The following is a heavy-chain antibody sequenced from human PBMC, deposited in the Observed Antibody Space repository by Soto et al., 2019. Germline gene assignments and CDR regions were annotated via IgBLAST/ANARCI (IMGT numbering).Heavy chain of an antibody. CDR2: VFSSVSA. CDR3: ARDGMTTGDT. CDR1: GVSVRSYT. J-gene: IGHJ4*02. D-gene: IGHD2-21*02. Sequence: SETLSLTCIASGVSVRSYTWSWVRQPANKGLEWIGRVFSSVSATYNPSLKSRVSISMDTPENRISLKLDSVTAADAGVYFCARDGMTTGDTWGPGTLVTVSS. V-gene: IGHV4-4*07.